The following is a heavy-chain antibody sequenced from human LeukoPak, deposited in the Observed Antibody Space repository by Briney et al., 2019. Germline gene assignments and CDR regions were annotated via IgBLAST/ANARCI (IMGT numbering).Heavy chain of an antibody. V-gene: IGHV4-38-2*02. D-gene: IGHD6-13*01. CDR1: GYSSSSGYF. Sequence: PSETLSLTCTVSGYSSSSGYFWGWIRQPPGKGLEWIGSIYHSGTTYYNPSLKSRVSISVDTSKNQFSLKLTSVTAADTAVYYCARGYSSSWYFNWFDPWGQGTLVTVSS. J-gene: IGHJ5*02. CDR2: IYHSGTT. CDR3: ARGYSSSWYFNWFDP.